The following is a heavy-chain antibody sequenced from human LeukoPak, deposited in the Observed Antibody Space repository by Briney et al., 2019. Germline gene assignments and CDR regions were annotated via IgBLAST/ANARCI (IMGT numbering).Heavy chain of an antibody. CDR1: GYTFTGYY. V-gene: IGHV1-2*02. Sequence: ASVKVSCKASGYTFTGYYMHWVRPAPGQGLEWMGWINPNSGGTNYAQKFQGRVTMTRDTSISTAYMELSRLRSDDTAVYYCAREFTGGIAAAGYWGQGTLVTVSS. CDR2: INPNSGGT. D-gene: IGHD6-13*01. CDR3: AREFTGGIAAAGY. J-gene: IGHJ4*02.